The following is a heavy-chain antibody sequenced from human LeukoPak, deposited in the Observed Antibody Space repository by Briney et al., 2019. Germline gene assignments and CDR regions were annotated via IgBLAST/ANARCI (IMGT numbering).Heavy chain of an antibody. CDR1: GGSISSGSSY. D-gene: IGHD3-22*01. J-gene: IGHJ3*02. CDR3: ARGPYSYDSSGAFDI. V-gene: IGHV4-61*02. CDR2: ISSSGST. Sequence: SETLSLTCAVSGGSISSGSSYWSWIRQPAGKGLEWIGRISSSGSTNYNPSLKSRVTISVDTSKNQFSLKLSSVTAADTAVYFCARGPYSYDSSGAFDIWGQGTMVTVSS.